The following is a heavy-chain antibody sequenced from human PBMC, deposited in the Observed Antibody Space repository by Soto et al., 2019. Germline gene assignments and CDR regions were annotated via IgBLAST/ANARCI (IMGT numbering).Heavy chain of an antibody. CDR1: GGSFSGYY. CDR2: INHSGST. J-gene: IGHJ5*02. V-gene: IGHV4-34*01. CDR3: ARAIRAVAGKRGWFDP. D-gene: IGHD6-19*01. Sequence: SETLSLTCAVYGGSFSGYYWSWIRQPPGKGLEWIGEINHSGSTNYNPSLKSRVTISVDTSKNQFSLKLSSVTAADTAVYYCARAIRAVAGKRGWFDPWGQGTLVTVSS.